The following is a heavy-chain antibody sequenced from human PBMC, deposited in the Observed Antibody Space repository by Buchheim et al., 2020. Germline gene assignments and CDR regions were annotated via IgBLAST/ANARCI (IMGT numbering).Heavy chain of an antibody. J-gene: IGHJ6*02. CDR3: SRGQYYDDSSGYLYYYYGMDV. V-gene: IGHV3-74*01. D-gene: IGHD3-22*01. CDR2: INSDGSST. Sequence: EVQLVESGGGLVQPGGSLRLSCAASGFTFSSYWMHWVRQAPGKGLVWVSRINSDGSSTSYADSVKGRFTISRDNAKNTLYLQMNSLRAEDTAVDYWSRGQYYDDSSGYLYYYYGMDVWGQGTT. CDR1: GFTFSSYW.